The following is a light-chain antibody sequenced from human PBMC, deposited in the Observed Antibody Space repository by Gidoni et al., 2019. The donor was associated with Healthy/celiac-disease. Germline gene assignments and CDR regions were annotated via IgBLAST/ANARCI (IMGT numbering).Light chain of an antibody. CDR1: QSVSSN. J-gene: IGKJ2*01. V-gene: IGKV3-15*01. CDR3: QQYNNWPRT. CDR2: GAS. Sequence: EIVMTQSPATLSVSPGERATLSCRASQSVSSNLAWYQLKPGQAPRLLIYGASTRATGIPARFSGSGSGTEFTLTISSLQSEDFAVYYCQQYNNWPRTFXQXTKLEIK.